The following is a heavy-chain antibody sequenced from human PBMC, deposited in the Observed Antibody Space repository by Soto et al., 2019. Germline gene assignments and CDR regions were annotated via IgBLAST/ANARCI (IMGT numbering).Heavy chain of an antibody. V-gene: IGHV3-7*01. CDR2: IKQDGNEK. Sequence: PGGSLRLSCAASGLTFSSYWMSWVRQAPGKGLEWVANIKQDGNEKYYVDSVKGRFTISRDNAKNSLYLQMNSLRAEDTAVYYCARGYDFWSGYTAFDYWGQGTLVTVSS. CDR3: ARGYDFWSGYTAFDY. D-gene: IGHD3-3*01. CDR1: GLTFSSYW. J-gene: IGHJ4*02.